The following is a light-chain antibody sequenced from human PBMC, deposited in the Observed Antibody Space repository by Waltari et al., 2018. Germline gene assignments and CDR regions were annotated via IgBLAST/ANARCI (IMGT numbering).Light chain of an antibody. CDR3: SSYAGSNNLV. CDR2: EVS. V-gene: IGLV2-8*01. CDR1: SSDVGGYNS. J-gene: IGLJ2*01. Sequence: QSALTQPPSASGSPGQSVTISCTGTSSDVGGYNSVSWYQQHPGKAPKHVIYEVSKRPSGVPDRWSASTSGNTASLTVSGLQAEDEADYYCSSYAGSNNLVFGGGTKLTVL.